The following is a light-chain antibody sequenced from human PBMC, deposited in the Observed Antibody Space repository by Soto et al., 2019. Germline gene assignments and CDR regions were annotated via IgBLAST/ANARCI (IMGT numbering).Light chain of an antibody. J-gene: IGKJ3*01. CDR3: QQYNKWPPT. Sequence: EIVMTQSPATLSVSPGERATLSCRASQSVSSNLAWYQQRPGQAPRLLIYAGSTRATGIPARFSGSGSGTEFTLTISSLQSEDFAVYYCQQYNKWPPTFGPGTKVDIK. CDR1: QSVSSN. V-gene: IGKV3-15*01. CDR2: AGS.